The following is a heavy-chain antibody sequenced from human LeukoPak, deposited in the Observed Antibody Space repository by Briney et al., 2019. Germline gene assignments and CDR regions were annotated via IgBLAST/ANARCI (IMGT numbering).Heavy chain of an antibody. D-gene: IGHD3-10*02. CDR1: GFTFTTYW. CDR2: INTDGRVT. V-gene: IGHV3-74*01. J-gene: IGHJ4*02. Sequence: PGGSLRLSCVASGFTFTTYWMHWVRQVPGKRLVWVARINTDGRVTTYADSVKGRFTVSRDNAENTLYLQMNNLRPEDTAVYYCIRETHVGLHLEYWGQGTLATVS. CDR3: IRETHVGLHLEY.